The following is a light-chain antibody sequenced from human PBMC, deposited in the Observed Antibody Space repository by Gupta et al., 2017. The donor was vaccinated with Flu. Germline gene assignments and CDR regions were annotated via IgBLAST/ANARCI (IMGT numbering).Light chain of an antibody. J-gene: IGKJ2*01. Sequence: AWYQQKPGKAPKLLLYAASRVQSGVPSRIRGSGTGTDFTLTISIRLREDFPTYFSQHSYSYPDTFGQGTKLEIK. V-gene: IGKV1-12*01. CDR3: QHSYSYPDT. CDR2: AAS.